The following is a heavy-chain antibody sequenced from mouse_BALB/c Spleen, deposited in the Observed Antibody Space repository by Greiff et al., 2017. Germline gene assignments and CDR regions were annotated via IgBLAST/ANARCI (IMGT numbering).Heavy chain of an antibody. CDR2: IRNKANGYTT. Sequence: EVQRVESGGGLVQPGGSLRLSCATSGFTFTDYYMSWVRQPPGKALEWLGFIRNKANGYTTEYSASVKGRFTISRDNSQSILYLQMNTLRAEDSATYYCARDSHYYGSSFDYWGQGTTLTVSS. D-gene: IGHD1-1*01. CDR3: ARDSHYYGSSFDY. J-gene: IGHJ2*01. V-gene: IGHV7-3*02. CDR1: GFTFTDYY.